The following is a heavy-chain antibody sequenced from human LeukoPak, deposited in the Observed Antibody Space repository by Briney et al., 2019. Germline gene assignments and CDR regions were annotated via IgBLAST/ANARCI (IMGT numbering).Heavy chain of an antibody. CDR1: GGSISSSSYY. J-gene: IGHJ4*02. CDR3: ARLRYFDWSLFDY. V-gene: IGHV4-39*07. Sequence: SETLSLTCTVSGGSISSSSYYWGWIRQPPGKGLEWIGSIYYSGSTYYNPSLKSRVTISVDTSKNQFSLRLSSVTAADTAVYYCARLRYFDWSLFDYWGQGTLVTVSS. D-gene: IGHD3-9*01. CDR2: IYYSGST.